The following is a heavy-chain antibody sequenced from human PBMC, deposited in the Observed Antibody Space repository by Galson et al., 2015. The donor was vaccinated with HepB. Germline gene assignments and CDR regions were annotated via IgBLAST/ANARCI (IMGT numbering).Heavy chain of an antibody. J-gene: IGHJ4*02. V-gene: IGHV3-48*01. CDR3: ARAFPPGAANYDSSGYRDY. CDR1: GFTFGSYS. CDR2: ISSSSSTI. D-gene: IGHD3-22*01. Sequence: SLRLSCAASGFTFGSYSMNWVRQAPGKGLEWVSYISSSSSTIYYADSVKGRFTISRDNAKNSLYLQMNSLRAEDTAVYYCARAFPPGAANYDSSGYRDYWGQGTLVTVSS.